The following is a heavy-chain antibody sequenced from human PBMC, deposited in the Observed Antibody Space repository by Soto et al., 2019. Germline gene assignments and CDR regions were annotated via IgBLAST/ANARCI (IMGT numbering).Heavy chain of an antibody. J-gene: IGHJ4*02. V-gene: IGHV1-24*01. CDR3: ATLFLYSSGWYDTDY. CDR1: GYTLTELS. CDR2: FDPEDGET. D-gene: IGHD6-19*01. Sequence: GASVKVSCKVSGYTLTELSMHWVRQAPGKGLEWMGGFDPEDGETIYAQKFQGRVTMTEDTSTDTAYMELSSLRSEYTALYYCATLFLYSSGWYDTDYWGQGTLVTVSS.